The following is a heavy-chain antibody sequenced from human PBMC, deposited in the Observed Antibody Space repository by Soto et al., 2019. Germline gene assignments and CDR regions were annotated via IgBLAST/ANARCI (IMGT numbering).Heavy chain of an antibody. V-gene: IGHV1-69*01. Sequence: QVQLVQSGAEVKKPGSSVKVSCKASGGTFSSYAISWVRQAPGQGLEWMGGIIPIFGTANYAQKFQGRVTITADESTSTAYMELSSLRSEDTAVYSCAREKPEHQTGGSNWFDPWGQGTLVTVSS. CDR3: AREKPEHQTGGSNWFDP. CDR1: GGTFSSYA. J-gene: IGHJ5*02. D-gene: IGHD7-27*01. CDR2: IIPIFGTA.